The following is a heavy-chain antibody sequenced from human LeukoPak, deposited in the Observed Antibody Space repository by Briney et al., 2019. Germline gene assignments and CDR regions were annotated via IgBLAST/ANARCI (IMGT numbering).Heavy chain of an antibody. CDR1: GGSISSYY. J-gene: IGHJ3*02. V-gene: IGHV4-59*08. Sequence: SETLSLTCTVSGGSISSYYWSWIRQPPGKGLEWIGYIYYSGSTNYNPSLKSRVTISVDTSKNQSSLKLSSVTAADTAVYYCARQVRGAGGVLSDAFDIWGQGTMVTVSS. CDR3: ARQVRGAGGVLSDAFDI. D-gene: IGHD4/OR15-4a*01. CDR2: IYYSGST.